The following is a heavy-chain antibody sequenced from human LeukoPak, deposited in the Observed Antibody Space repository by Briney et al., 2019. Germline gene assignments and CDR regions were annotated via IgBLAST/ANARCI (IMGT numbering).Heavy chain of an antibody. D-gene: IGHD2-8*01. CDR3: ARDGPKYCSNGVCYAPVDP. Sequence: TPGGSLRLSCAASGFTFSSYSMNWVRQAPGKGLEWVSSICSGSSYIYYADSVKGRFTISRDNGKNSLYLQMNSLRAEDTAVYYCARDGPKYCSNGVCYAPVDPWGQGTLVTVSS. J-gene: IGHJ5*02. CDR1: GFTFSSYS. V-gene: IGHV3-21*01. CDR2: ICSGSSYI.